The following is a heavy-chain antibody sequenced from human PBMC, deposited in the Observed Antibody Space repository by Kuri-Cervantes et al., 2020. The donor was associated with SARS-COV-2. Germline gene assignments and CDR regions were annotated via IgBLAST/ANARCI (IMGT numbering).Heavy chain of an antibody. CDR2: IYWDDDK. CDR3: AHRGSGGAFDY. Sequence: SGPTLVKPTETLTLTCTVSGFSLSNARMGVSWIRQPPGKALEWLALIYWDDDKRYSPSLKSRLTITKDTSKNQVVLTMTNMDPVDTATYYCAHRGSGGAFDYWGQGTLVTVSS. CDR1: GFSLSNARMG. J-gene: IGHJ4*02. V-gene: IGHV2-5*02. D-gene: IGHD2-15*01.